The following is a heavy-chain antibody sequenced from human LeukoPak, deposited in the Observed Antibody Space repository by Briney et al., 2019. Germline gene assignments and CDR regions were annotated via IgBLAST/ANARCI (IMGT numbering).Heavy chain of an antibody. D-gene: IGHD2-2*01. CDR1: VFTFSGYN. CDR3: ARDGCSSTSCRFYNWFDP. J-gene: IGHJ5*02. Sequence: GGSLRLSCAASVFTFSGYNMNWVRQAPGKGLEWVSFISTSSSYIHYADSVKGRFTISRDNAKNSLFLQMNRLRAEDTAVYYCARDGCSSTSCRFYNWFDPWGQGTLVTVSS. CDR2: ISTSSSYI. V-gene: IGHV3-21*01.